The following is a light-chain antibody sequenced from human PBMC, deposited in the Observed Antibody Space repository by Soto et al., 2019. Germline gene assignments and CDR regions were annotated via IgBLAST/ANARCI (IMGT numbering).Light chain of an antibody. CDR3: QQYNNWPRS. J-gene: IGKJ1*01. Sequence: EIVMTQSPATLSVSPGERATLSCRASQSVSSNLAWYQQKPGQAPRLLIYGASTRATGIPARFSGSGSGTEFTPTISSLQSEDFAVYCCQQYNNWPRSFGQGTKVEIK. CDR2: GAS. CDR1: QSVSSN. V-gene: IGKV3-15*01.